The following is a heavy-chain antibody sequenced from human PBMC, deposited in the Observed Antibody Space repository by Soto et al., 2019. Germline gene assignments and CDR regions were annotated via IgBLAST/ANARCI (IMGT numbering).Heavy chain of an antibody. J-gene: IGHJ4*02. D-gene: IGHD3-3*01. CDR3: AKTYYDFWSGSHLSSYFDY. V-gene: IGHV4-30-4*01. Sequence: SETLSLTCTVSGASINNNDYYWSWIRQTPGKGLEWIGYVYYSGTTDYIPSLKSRLSIDKSQNQFTLKLNSVTAADTATYYCAKTYYDFWSGSHLSSYFDYWGQGTLVTVSS. CDR2: VYYSGTT. CDR1: GASINNNDYY.